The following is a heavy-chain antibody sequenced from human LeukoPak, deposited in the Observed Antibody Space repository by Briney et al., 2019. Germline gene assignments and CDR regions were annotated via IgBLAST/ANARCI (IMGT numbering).Heavy chain of an antibody. D-gene: IGHD3-22*01. J-gene: IGHJ4*02. Sequence: GGSLRLSCAASGFTFSSYWMSWVRQAPGKGLEWVANIKQDGSEKYYVDSVKGRFTISRDNAKNSLYLQMNSLRAEDTAVYYCARDYYDSSGNDDYWGQGTLVTVSS. CDR1: GFTFSSYW. V-gene: IGHV3-7*01. CDR3: ARDYYDSSGNDDY. CDR2: IKQDGSEK.